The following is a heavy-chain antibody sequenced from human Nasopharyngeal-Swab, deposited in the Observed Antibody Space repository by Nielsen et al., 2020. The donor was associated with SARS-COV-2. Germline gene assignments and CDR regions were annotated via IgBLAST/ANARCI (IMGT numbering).Heavy chain of an antibody. Sequence: GESLKISCAASGFTFSNYAMHWVRQAPGKVLEWVAVISYDGSNKYYADSVKGRFTISRDNSKNTLYLQMNSLRAEDTAVYYCARDLTGTGYYGMDVWGQGTTVTVSS. CDR2: ISYDGSNK. CDR3: ARDLTGTGYYGMDV. CDR1: GFTFSNYA. D-gene: IGHD1-7*01. J-gene: IGHJ6*02. V-gene: IGHV3-30-3*01.